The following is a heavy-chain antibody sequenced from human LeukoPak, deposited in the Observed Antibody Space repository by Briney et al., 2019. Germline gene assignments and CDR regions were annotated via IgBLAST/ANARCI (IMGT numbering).Heavy chain of an antibody. V-gene: IGHV4-59*01. CDR1: GGSISSYY. CDR2: IYYSGST. J-gene: IGHJ4*02. CDR3: ARVRTGVVIIGHFEY. Sequence: SETLSLTCTVSGGSISSYYWSWIRQPPGKGLEWIGYIYYSGSTNYNPSLKSRVTISVDTSKNQFSLKLSSVTAADTAVYYCARVRTGVVIIGHFEYWGQGTLVTVSS. D-gene: IGHD3-3*01.